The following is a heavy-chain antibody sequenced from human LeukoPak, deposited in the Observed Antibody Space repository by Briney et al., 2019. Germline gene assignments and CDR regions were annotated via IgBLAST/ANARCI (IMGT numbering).Heavy chain of an antibody. Sequence: GGSLRLSCAASGFTFSSYATTWVRQAPGKGLEWVSAISGSGGSTYYADSVKGRFTISRDNSKNTLYLQMNSLRAEDTAVYYCAKLVVVVGASNFDYWGQGTLVTVSS. CDR3: AKLVVVVGASNFDY. CDR2: ISGSGGST. CDR1: GFTFSSYA. J-gene: IGHJ4*02. D-gene: IGHD2-15*01. V-gene: IGHV3-23*01.